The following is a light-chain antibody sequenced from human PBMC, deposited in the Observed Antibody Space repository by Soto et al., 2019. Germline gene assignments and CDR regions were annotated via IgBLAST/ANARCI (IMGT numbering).Light chain of an antibody. CDR3: QQYSSCSPST. V-gene: IGKV1-5*01. CDR1: RSISNW. Sequence: DIQMTQSPSTLSASVGDRVTITCRASRSISNWLAWYQQRPGIAPKLLSFDASMLQSGVPTRFSGSGSGTEFTLSISRLQTDDFTTYYCQQYSSCSPSTFRGGTKVEI. CDR2: DAS. J-gene: IGKJ4*01.